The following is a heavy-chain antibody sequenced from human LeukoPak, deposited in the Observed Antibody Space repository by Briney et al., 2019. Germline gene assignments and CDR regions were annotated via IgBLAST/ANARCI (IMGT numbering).Heavy chain of an antibody. Sequence: SETLSLTCTVSGGSISSYYWSWIRQPPGKGLEWIGRIDTSGNTNYKPSLKSRVTMSVDTSKKQFSLKLSSVTAADTAVYYCARVSSSWYQDWYFDLWGRGTLVTVSS. CDR1: GGSISSYY. D-gene: IGHD6-13*01. CDR2: IDTSGNT. J-gene: IGHJ2*01. V-gene: IGHV4-4*07. CDR3: ARVSSSWYQDWYFDL.